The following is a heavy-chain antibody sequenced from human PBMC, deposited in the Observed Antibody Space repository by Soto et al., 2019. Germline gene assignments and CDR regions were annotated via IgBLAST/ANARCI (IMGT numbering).Heavy chain of an antibody. CDR3: ARHCSSTSCYSPPGDYYYYYGMDV. Sequence: PGESLTISGTCSGYSFTRYWIGWVRQMPGKGLEWMGIIYPGDSDTRYSPSFQGQVTISADKSISTAYLQWSSLKASDTAMYYCARHCSSTSCYSPPGDYYYYYGMDVWGQGTTVTVSS. CDR1: GYSFTRYW. J-gene: IGHJ6*02. D-gene: IGHD2-2*01. V-gene: IGHV5-51*01. CDR2: IYPGDSDT.